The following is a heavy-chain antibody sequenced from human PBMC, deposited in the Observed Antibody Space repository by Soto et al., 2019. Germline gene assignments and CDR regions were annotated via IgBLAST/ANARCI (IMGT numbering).Heavy chain of an antibody. CDR2: VTSSSSDI. V-gene: IGHV3-21*01. CDR3: ARQPNHYGSNGPFDY. J-gene: IGHJ4*02. CDR1: GFIFSYYT. D-gene: IGHD3-22*01. Sequence: GGSLRLSCAASGFIFSYYTMQWVRQAPGKGLECVSSVTSSSSDIYYADSVKGRFTISRDNARNSLYLQMNSLRADDTAIYYCARQPNHYGSNGPFDYWGQGTLVTVSS.